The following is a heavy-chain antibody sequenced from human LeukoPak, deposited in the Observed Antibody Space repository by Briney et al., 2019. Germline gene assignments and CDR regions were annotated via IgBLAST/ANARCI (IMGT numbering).Heavy chain of an antibody. Sequence: GGSLRLSCAASKFTFSSYGMHWVRQAPGKGLEWVTFIHYDGNNKYYADSVKGRFTISRDNSKNTLYLQMNSLRAEDTAVYYCARDSGFSGTQRGEYWGQGTLVTVSS. CDR2: IHYDGNNK. D-gene: IGHD3/OR15-3a*01. J-gene: IGHJ4*02. CDR1: KFTFSSYG. V-gene: IGHV3-30*02. CDR3: ARDSGFSGTQRGEY.